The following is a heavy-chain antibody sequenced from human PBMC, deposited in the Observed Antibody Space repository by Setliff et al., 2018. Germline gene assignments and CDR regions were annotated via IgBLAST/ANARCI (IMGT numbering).Heavy chain of an antibody. CDR2: ISPVYGIA. D-gene: IGHD5-12*01. CDR1: GYNFITLG. CDR3: VRGPGPSVVVAIPFDH. V-gene: IGHV1-18*01. Sequence: ASVKVSCKTSGYNFITLGINWVRQAPGQGLEWVGWISPVYGIANYARKFQGRVTLTADTSTTTAYLELASLRDDDTAVYYCVRGPGPSVVVAIPFDHWGQGSLVTVSS. J-gene: IGHJ4*02.